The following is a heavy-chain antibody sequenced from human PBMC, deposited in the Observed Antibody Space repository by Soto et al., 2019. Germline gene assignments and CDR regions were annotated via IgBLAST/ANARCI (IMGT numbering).Heavy chain of an antibody. CDR3: AKDLRIAVAGTDYFDS. CDR1: GCVFSGGG. Sequence: GGSLRLSCAASGCVFSGGGRHGVRQAPGKGLEWVAVISYDVTNKYYANSVKGRFTISRDNSKNTLYLQMNSLRAEDTAVYYCAKDLRIAVAGTDYFDSWGQGTLVTVSS. CDR2: ISYDVTNK. J-gene: IGHJ4*02. D-gene: IGHD6-19*01. V-gene: IGHV3-30*18.